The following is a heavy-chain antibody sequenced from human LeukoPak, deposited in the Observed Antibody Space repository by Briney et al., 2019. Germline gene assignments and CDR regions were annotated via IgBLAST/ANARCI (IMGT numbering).Heavy chain of an antibody. Sequence: PSETLSLTCTVSGGSISSYYWSWIRQPPGKGLEWIGYIYYSGSTNYNPSLKSRVTISVDTSKNQFSLKLSSVTAADTAVYYCARILLSALYGDYVSAFDIWGQGTMVTVSS. V-gene: IGHV4-59*01. D-gene: IGHD4-17*01. CDR3: ARILLSALYGDYVSAFDI. CDR2: IYYSGST. J-gene: IGHJ3*02. CDR1: GGSISSYY.